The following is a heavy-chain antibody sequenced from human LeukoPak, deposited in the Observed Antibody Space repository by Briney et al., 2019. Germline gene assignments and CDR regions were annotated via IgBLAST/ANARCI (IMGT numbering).Heavy chain of an antibody. D-gene: IGHD3-22*01. Sequence: GGSLRLSCAASGFTFSNYWMSWVRQAPGKGLEWVANIKQDGSEKYYVDSVKGRFTISRDNAKNSLYLQMNSLRAEDTAVYYCASDRDYYDSSGYLFDYWGQGTLVAVSS. J-gene: IGHJ4*02. CDR3: ASDRDYYDSSGYLFDY. V-gene: IGHV3-7*01. CDR1: GFTFSNYW. CDR2: IKQDGSEK.